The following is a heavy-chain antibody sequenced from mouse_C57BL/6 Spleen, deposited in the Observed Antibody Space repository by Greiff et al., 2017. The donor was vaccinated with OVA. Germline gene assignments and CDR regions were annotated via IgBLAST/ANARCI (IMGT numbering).Heavy chain of an antibody. Sequence: VQLQQSGPELVKPGASVKISCKASGYTFTDYYMNWVKQSHGKSLEWIGDINPNNGGTSYNQKFKGKATLTVDKSSSTAYMELRSLTSEDSAVYYCAVYSNYTFDYWGQGTTLTVSS. CDR2: INPNNGGT. CDR3: AVYSNYTFDY. V-gene: IGHV1-26*01. CDR1: GYTFTDYY. J-gene: IGHJ2*01. D-gene: IGHD2-5*01.